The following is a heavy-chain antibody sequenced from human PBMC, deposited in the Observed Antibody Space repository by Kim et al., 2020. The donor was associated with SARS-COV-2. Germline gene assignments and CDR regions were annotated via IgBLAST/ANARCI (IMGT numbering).Heavy chain of an antibody. Sequence: YADSMKGRFTIARDNSKNTLYLQLSSLRVEDTAVYYCVKEYMRGVHYFDYWGQGTLVTVSS. D-gene: IGHD1-20*01. J-gene: IGHJ4*02. V-gene: IGHV3-64D*09. CDR3: VKEYMRGVHYFDY.